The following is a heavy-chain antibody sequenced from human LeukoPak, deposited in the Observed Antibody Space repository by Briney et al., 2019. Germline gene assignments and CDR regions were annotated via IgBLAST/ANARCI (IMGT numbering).Heavy chain of an antibody. D-gene: IGHD3-22*01. CDR1: GGSISNYY. J-gene: IGHJ4*02. V-gene: IGHV4-59*01. CDR3: ARGVGSGYTDY. Sequence: PSETLSLTCTVSGGSISNYYWTWIRQPPGEGLEWIGFISYSGNTNYNPSLKSRVTISLDTSKNQFSLKLISVTAADTAVYYCARGVGSGYTDYWGQGALVTVS. CDR2: ISYSGNT.